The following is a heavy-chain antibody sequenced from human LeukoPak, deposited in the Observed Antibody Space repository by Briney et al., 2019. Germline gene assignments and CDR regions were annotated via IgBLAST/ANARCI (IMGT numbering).Heavy chain of an antibody. CDR1: GFTFSSYA. D-gene: IGHD3-22*01. CDR3: ARSRGYYDSSGYYYRFFDY. J-gene: IGHJ4*02. CDR2: ISYDGSNK. V-gene: IGHV3-30-3*01. Sequence: PGGSLRLSCAASGFTFSSYAMHWVRQAPGKGLEWVAVISYDGSNKYYADSVKGRFTISRDNSKNSLYLQMNSLRAEDTAVYYCARSRGYYDSSGYYYRFFDYWGQGTLVTVSS.